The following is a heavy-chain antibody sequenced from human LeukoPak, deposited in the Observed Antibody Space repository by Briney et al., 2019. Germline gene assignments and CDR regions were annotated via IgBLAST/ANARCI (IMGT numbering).Heavy chain of an antibody. CDR2: ISYDGSNK. CDR1: GFTFSSYA. D-gene: IGHD1-26*01. J-gene: IGHJ3*02. Sequence: GGPLRLSCAASGFTFSSYAMHWVRQAPGKGLEWVAVISYDGSNKYYADSVKGRFTISRDNSKNTLYLQMNSLRAEDTAVYYCARWVGATIPHDAFDIWGQGTMVTVSS. CDR3: ARWVGATIPHDAFDI. V-gene: IGHV3-30*04.